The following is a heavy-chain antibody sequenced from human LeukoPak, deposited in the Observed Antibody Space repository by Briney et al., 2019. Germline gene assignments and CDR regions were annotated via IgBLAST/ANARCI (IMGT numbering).Heavy chain of an antibody. CDR1: GGSFSGYY. D-gene: IGHD3-3*02. Sequence: SETLSLTCAVYGGSFSGYYWSWIRQPPGKGLEWIGEINHSGSTNYNPSLKSRVTISVDTSKNQFSLRLRSVTAADTALYYCARGRAFRFDCWGQGTLVTVSS. CDR2: INHSGST. J-gene: IGHJ4*02. V-gene: IGHV4-34*01. CDR3: ARGRAFRFDC.